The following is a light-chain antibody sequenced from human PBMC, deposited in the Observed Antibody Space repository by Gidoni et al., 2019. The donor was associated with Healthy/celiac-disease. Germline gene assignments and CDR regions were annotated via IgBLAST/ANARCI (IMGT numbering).Light chain of an antibody. Sequence: DIVMTQSPDSLSVSLGERATIHCKSRQSVLYSSNNKNYLAWYQQKPGQPTKLLIYWASTRESGVPDRFSGSGSGTDFTLTISSLQAEDVAVYYCQKYYSTPYTFGQGTKLEIK. V-gene: IGKV4-1*01. J-gene: IGKJ2*01. CDR3: QKYYSTPYT. CDR2: WAS. CDR1: QSVLYSSNNKNY.